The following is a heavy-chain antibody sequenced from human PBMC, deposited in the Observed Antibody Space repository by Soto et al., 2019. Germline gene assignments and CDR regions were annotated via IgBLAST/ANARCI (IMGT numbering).Heavy chain of an antibody. CDR3: ARDERGYCSGGSCYTAFDP. Sequence: SETLSLTCTVSGGSISSYYWSWIRQPPGKGLEWIGYIYYSGSTNYNPSLKSRVTISVDTSKNQFSLKLSSVTAADTAVYYCARDERGYCSGGSCYTAFDPWGQGTLVTVSS. CDR2: IYYSGST. J-gene: IGHJ5*02. D-gene: IGHD2-15*01. V-gene: IGHV4-59*01. CDR1: GGSISSYY.